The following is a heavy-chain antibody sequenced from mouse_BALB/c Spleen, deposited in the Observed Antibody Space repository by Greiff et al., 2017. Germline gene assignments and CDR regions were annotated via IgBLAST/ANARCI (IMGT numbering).Heavy chain of an antibody. CDR1: GFAFSSYD. CDR3: ARHGITTVDYNAMDY. J-gene: IGHJ4*01. D-gene: IGHD1-1*01. V-gene: IGHV5-12-1*01. Sequence: DVHLVESGGGLVKPGGSLKLSCAASGFAFSSYDMSWVRQTPEKRLEWVAYISSGGGSTYYPDTVKGRFTIYRDNAKNTLYLQMSSLKSEDTAMYYGARHGITTVDYNAMDYGGQGTSVTVSS. CDR2: ISSGGGST.